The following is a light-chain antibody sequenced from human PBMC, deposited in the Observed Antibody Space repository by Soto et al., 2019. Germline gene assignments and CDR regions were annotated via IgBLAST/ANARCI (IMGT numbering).Light chain of an antibody. V-gene: IGKV1-12*01. J-gene: IGKJ2*01. CDR3: QQTSAFPRN. CDR2: GAS. CDR1: QDIGNF. Sequence: DIQMTQSPSSVSASVGDRVTITCRASQDIGNFLAWYQQTPGKAPKLLIHGASSLYRGVASRFSGGGTGTDFTLTILSLQPEDFATSYCQQTSAFPRNLGQGTKVDIK.